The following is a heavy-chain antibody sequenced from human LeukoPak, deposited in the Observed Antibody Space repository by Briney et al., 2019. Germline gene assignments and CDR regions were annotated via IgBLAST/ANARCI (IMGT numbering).Heavy chain of an antibody. D-gene: IGHD3-16*01. J-gene: IGHJ3*01. CDR2: IKDRSQDATS. Sequence: GGSLRHSCAVSGLTFNDAWMTWVRQAPGRGLEWVARIKDRSQDATSEYCAQVRGIFTISRDGSNNAVSLKMNSLIHEHAAVYYCTTGVCADTACHWDDEFGVWERGKTVAVPT. V-gene: IGHV3-15*01. CDR3: TTGVCADTACHWDDEFGV. CDR1: GLTFNDAW.